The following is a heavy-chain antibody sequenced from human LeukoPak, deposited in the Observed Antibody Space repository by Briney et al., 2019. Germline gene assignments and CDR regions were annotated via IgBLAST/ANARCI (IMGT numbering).Heavy chain of an antibody. CDR1: GFTFNDHY. D-gene: IGHD4-23*01. CDR2: SRNKVNSYST. Sequence: PGGSLRLSCAVSGFTFNDHYVDWVRQAPGKGLEWVGRSRNKVNSYSTEYAASVKGRFTISRDDSKNSLYLQMNSLKTEDTAVYYCARTFWGGRWQRLADVWGQGTTVTVSS. J-gene: IGHJ6*02. CDR3: ARTFWGGRWQRLADV. V-gene: IGHV3-72*01.